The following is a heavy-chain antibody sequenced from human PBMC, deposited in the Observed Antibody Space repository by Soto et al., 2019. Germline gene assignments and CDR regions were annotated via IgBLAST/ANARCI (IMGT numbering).Heavy chain of an antibody. V-gene: IGHV5-51*01. CDR3: ARPYSGGPNDPFDV. J-gene: IGHJ3*01. Sequence: PGESLKISCKGSGYSFTTYWIGWLRQMPGKGLEWRGIIYPGASHAIYSPSFQGQVTMSADKSISTAYLQWSSLKASDTAMYYCARPYSGGPNDPFDVWGQGTMVTVSS. CDR2: IYPGASHA. CDR1: GYSFTTYW. D-gene: IGHD1-26*01.